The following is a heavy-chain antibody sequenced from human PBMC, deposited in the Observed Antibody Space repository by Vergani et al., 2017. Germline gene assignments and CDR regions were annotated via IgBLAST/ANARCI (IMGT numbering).Heavy chain of an antibody. CDR2: ISWISGSI. CDR3: AKGTTGHDAFDI. V-gene: IGHV3-9*01. Sequence: EVQLVESGGGLVQPGRSLRLSCAASGFTFDDYAMNWVRQAPGKGLEWVSGISWISGSIGYADSVKGRFTISRDNAKNSLYLQMNSLRAEDTALYYCAKGTTGHDAFDIWGQGTMVTVSS. CDR1: GFTFDDYA. J-gene: IGHJ3*02. D-gene: IGHD1-14*01.